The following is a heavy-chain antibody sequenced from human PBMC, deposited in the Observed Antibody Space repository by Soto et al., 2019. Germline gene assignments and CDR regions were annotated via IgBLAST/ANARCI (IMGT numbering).Heavy chain of an antibody. CDR2: INSDGSST. V-gene: IGHV3-74*01. Sequence: GGSLRLSCAASGFTFSSYWMHWVRQAPGKGLVWVSRINSDGSSTSYADSVKGRFTISRDNAKNTLYLQMNSLRAEDTAVYYCARAGSGWDWYFDLWGRGTLVTVSS. CDR1: GFTFSSYW. CDR3: ARAGSGWDWYFDL. D-gene: IGHD6-19*01. J-gene: IGHJ2*01.